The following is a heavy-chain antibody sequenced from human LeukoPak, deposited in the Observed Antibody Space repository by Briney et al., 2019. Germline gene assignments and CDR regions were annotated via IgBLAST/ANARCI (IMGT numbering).Heavy chain of an antibody. Sequence: GGSLRLSCAASGFTFSSYWMTWVHQAPGKGLEWVANIKQDGTDKYYVDSVKGRFTISRDNAKNSLFLQLGSLRADDTAVYYCARASMGGRDYHLDSWGQGTLVTVSS. D-gene: IGHD4/OR15-4a*01. CDR1: GFTFSSYW. CDR2: IKQDGTDK. J-gene: IGHJ4*02. CDR3: ARASMGGRDYHLDS. V-gene: IGHV3-7*01.